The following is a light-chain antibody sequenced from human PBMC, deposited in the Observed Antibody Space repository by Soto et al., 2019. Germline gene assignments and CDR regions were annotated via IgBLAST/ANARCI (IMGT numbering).Light chain of an antibody. J-gene: IGLJ1*01. CDR2: DAS. CDR3: SSYTSSGTYV. V-gene: IGLV2-14*01. CDR1: SSDVGGYNY. Sequence: QSALAQPASVSGSPGQSITISCTGTSSDVGGYNYVSWYQQHPGKAPKVMIYDASNRPSGVSNRFSGSKSGNTASLTISGLQADDEADYFCSSYTSSGTYVFGTGTKLTVL.